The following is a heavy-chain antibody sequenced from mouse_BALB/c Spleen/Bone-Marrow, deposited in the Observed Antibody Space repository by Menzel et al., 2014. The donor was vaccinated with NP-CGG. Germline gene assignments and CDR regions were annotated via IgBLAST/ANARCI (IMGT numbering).Heavy chain of an antibody. CDR2: INNGGGST. CDR1: GFTFIAYT. D-gene: IGHD2-14*01. CDR3: ARHGEERPVLAMDY. J-gene: IGHJ4*01. Sequence: DVQLVESGGGLVEPGGSLKLSCAASGFTFIAYTMSWVRRTPEKRLEWVAYINNGGGSTYYPDTVKGRFTISRDNAKNTLYLQMSSLKSEDTAMYYCARHGEERPVLAMDYWGQGTSVTVSS. V-gene: IGHV5-12-2*01.